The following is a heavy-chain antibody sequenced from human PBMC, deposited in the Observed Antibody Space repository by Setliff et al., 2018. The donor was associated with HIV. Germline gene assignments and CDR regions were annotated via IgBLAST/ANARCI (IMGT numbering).Heavy chain of an antibody. Sequence: LRLSCAASGFTFSDYWMSWVRQAPGKGLEWVANIKQDGTDKYYADSVKGRFTISRGNSKNTLYLRMNSLRAEDTAVYYCARDDSNGNTDAFDIWGQGTTVTVSS. CDR3: ARDDSNGNTDAFDI. V-gene: IGHV3-7*03. CDR2: IKQDGTDK. J-gene: IGHJ3*02. D-gene: IGHD5-18*01. CDR1: GFTFSDYW.